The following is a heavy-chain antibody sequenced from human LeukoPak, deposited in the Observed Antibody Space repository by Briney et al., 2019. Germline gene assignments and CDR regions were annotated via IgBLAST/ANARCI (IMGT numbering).Heavy chain of an antibody. V-gene: IGHV3-15*01. J-gene: IGHJ3*02. D-gene: IGHD3-10*01. CDR2: IKSKTDGGTT. CDR1: GFTFSNAW. CDR3: TTWIGEFDAFDI. Sequence: NPGGSLRLSCAASGFTFSNAWMSWVRQAPGEGLEWVGRIKSKTDGGTTDYAAPVKGRFTISRDDSKNTLYLQMNSLKTEDTAVYYCTTWIGEFDAFDIWGQGTMVTVSS.